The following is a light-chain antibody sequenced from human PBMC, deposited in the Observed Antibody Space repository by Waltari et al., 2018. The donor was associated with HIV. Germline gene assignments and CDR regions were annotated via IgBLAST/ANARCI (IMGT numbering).Light chain of an antibody. CDR1: SPNIGAGYD. CDR3: QSYDSRQSGFWV. J-gene: IGLJ3*02. Sequence: QSVLTQPPSVSGAPGQRVTISCTGSSPNIGAGYDVHWYQQLPGTAPKLLTYGNTHRPSGVSDRVSGSESGTSASLAITGLQAEDEADYYCQSYDSRQSGFWVFGGGTTLTVL. V-gene: IGLV1-40*01. CDR2: GNT.